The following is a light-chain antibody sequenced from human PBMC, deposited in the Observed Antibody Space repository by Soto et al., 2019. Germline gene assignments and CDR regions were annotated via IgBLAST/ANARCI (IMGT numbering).Light chain of an antibody. CDR2: EVT. J-gene: IGLJ1*01. CDR1: SSDIGSYDY. V-gene: IGLV2-14*01. Sequence: QSSLTQPASVSGSPGQSITISCTGTSSDIGSYDYVSWYQQHPGKAPNLIIYEVTDRPSGVSNRFSGSKSGNTASLTISGLQAEDEADYSCSSFTSTSTRLFGSGTKVTVL. CDR3: SSFTSTSTRL.